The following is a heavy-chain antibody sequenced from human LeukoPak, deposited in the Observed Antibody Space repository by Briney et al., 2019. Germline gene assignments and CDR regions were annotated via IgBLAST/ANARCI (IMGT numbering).Heavy chain of an antibody. CDR1: GYTFTDYY. CDR3: ARVKALGIVGSTTVLDP. J-gene: IGHJ5*02. V-gene: IGHV1-2*02. CDR2: INPNSHGI. D-gene: IGHD1-26*01. Sequence: ASVKVSCKASGYTFTDYYIHWVRQAPGQGLEWMGWINPNSHGINYAQKFQGRVTMTRDTSISTAHMELSRLRSDDTAVYYCARVKALGIVGSTTVLDPWGQGTLVTVSS.